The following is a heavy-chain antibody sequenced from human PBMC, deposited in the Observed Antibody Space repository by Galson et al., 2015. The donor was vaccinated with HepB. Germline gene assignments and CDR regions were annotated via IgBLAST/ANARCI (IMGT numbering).Heavy chain of an antibody. J-gene: IGHJ4*02. CDR1: GFTFSSYA. CDR2: ITGSGDTT. V-gene: IGHV3-23*01. D-gene: IGHD3-10*01. Sequence: SLRLSCATSGFTFSSYAMNWVRQAPGKGLEWVSGITGSGDTTYYADSVKGRFTISGDNSKNTLYLQVNTLRAEDTAVYYCAKGAGGSGRYWGQGTLVTVSS. CDR3: AKGAGGSGRY.